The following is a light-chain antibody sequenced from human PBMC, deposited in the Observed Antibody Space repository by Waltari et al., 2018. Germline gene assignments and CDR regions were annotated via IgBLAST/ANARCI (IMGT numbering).Light chain of an antibody. CDR1: ALPKQY. CDR2: KDR. CDR3: QSADSSGTSVV. V-gene: IGLV3-25*03. J-gene: IGLJ2*01. Sequence: SYELTQPPPVSVSPGPTARITCPGAALPKQYADWCQQQPGQPPVLVIYKDRGRPSRFPDRMSGTSSGTIITLINSGVQAEDDADYYGQSADSSGTSVVFGGGTKLTVL.